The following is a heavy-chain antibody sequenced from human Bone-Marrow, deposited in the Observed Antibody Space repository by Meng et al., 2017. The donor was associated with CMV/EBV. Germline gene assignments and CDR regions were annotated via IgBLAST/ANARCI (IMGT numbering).Heavy chain of an antibody. CDR3: ARDWEYYYDSSGYAGGAFDI. D-gene: IGHD3-22*01. Sequence: ASVKVSCKASGYTFTSNYIHWVRQAPGQGLEWMGLINPSGGSTNYAQKFQGRVTMTRDTSISTAYMELSRLRSDDTAVYYCARDWEYYYDSSGYAGGAFDIWGQGTMVTVSS. J-gene: IGHJ3*02. CDR1: GYTFTSNY. V-gene: IGHV1-46*01. CDR2: INPSGGST.